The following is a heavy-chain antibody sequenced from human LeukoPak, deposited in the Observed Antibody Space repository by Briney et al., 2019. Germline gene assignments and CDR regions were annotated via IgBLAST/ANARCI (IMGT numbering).Heavy chain of an antibody. D-gene: IGHD5-12*01. V-gene: IGHV4-34*01. CDR3: ARVATILPQWSHAFDI. CDR1: GGSFSGYY. Sequence: SETLSLTCAVYGGSFSGYYGSWIRQPPGKGLEWIGEINHSGSTNYNPSLKSRFTISVDTSKNQFSLKLSSVTAADTAVYYCARVATILPQWSHAFDIWGQGTMVTVSS. J-gene: IGHJ3*02. CDR2: INHSGST.